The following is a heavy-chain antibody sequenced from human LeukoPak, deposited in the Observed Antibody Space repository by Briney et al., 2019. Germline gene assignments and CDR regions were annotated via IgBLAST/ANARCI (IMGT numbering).Heavy chain of an antibody. D-gene: IGHD3-10*01. CDR2: SSVDNGNT. Sequence: ASVKVSCKASGYTSTNYGITWVRQAPGQGLEWMGWSSVDNGNTHYAQKFQGRVTMTTDTSTSTVYMELRSLRSDDTAVYYCARDSYYGSADALDIRGQGTMVTVSS. CDR3: ARDSYYGSADALDI. CDR1: GYTSTNYG. V-gene: IGHV1-18*01. J-gene: IGHJ3*02.